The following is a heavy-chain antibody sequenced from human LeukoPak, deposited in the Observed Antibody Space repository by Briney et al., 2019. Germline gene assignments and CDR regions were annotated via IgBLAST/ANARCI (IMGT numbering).Heavy chain of an antibody. CDR2: IYPGDSDT. D-gene: IGHD3-22*01. Sequence: GASLKVSCKGSGSSFTSYWIGWVRQMPGKGLEWMGIIYPGDSDTRYSPSFQGQVTISADKSISTAYLQWSSLKASDTAMYYCAIDPYYGSSGYYCWGQGTLVTVSS. V-gene: IGHV5-51*01. J-gene: IGHJ4*02. CDR1: GSSFTSYW. CDR3: AIDPYYGSSGYYC.